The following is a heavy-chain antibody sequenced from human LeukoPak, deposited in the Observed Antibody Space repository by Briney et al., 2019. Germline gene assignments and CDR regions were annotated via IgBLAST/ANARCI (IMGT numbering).Heavy chain of an antibody. V-gene: IGHV4-31*03. CDR2: IYYSGST. D-gene: IGHD1-1*01. CDR3: ARLVGGAGTKNAFDI. J-gene: IGHJ3*02. Sequence: SQTLSLTCTVSGGSISSGGYYWSWIRQHPGKGLEWIGYIYYSGSTNYNPSLKSRVTISVDTSKNQFSLKLSSVTAADTAVYYCARLVGGAGTKNAFDIWGQGTMVTVSS. CDR1: GGSISSGGYY.